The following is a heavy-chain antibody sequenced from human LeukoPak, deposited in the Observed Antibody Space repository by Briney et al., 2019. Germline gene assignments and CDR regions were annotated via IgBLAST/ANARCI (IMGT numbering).Heavy chain of an antibody. CDR1: GYTFTGYY. Sequence: GASVKVSCKASGYTFTGYYMHWVRQAPGQGLEXXXXXXXNSGGTNYAQKFQGRVTMTRDTSISTAYMELSRLRSDDTAVYYCARDRGIRDVVVVAATLTNWGQGTLVTVSS. CDR3: ARDRGIRDVVVVAATLTN. V-gene: IGHV1-2*02. CDR2: XXXNSGGT. D-gene: IGHD2-15*01. J-gene: IGHJ4*02.